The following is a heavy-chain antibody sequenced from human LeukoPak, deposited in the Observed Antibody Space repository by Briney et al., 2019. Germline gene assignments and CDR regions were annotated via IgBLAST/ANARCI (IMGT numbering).Heavy chain of an antibody. CDR1: GFTFSSYW. CDR2: IKQDGSEK. D-gene: IGHD3-3*01. J-gene: IGHJ6*02. Sequence: GGSLRLSCAASGFTFSSYWMSWVRQAPGKGLEWVANIKQDGSEKYYVDSVKGRFTISRDNAKNSLYLQMNSLRAEDTAVYYCARDLLEYYDFWSGYLEYGMDVWGQGTTVTVPS. CDR3: ARDLLEYYDFWSGYLEYGMDV. V-gene: IGHV3-7*01.